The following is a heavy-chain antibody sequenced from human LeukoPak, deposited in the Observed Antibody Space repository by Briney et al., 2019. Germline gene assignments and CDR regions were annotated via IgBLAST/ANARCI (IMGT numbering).Heavy chain of an antibody. J-gene: IGHJ4*02. CDR3: ARARGDGYSPFDY. D-gene: IGHD5-24*01. CDR2: INPNSGGT. Sequence: ASVKVSCKASRYTFTGYYMHWVRQAPGQGLEWMGWINPNSGGTNYAQKFQGRVTMTRDTSISTAYMELSRLRSDDTAVYYCARARGDGYSPFDYWGQGTLVTVSS. V-gene: IGHV1-2*02. CDR1: RYTFTGYY.